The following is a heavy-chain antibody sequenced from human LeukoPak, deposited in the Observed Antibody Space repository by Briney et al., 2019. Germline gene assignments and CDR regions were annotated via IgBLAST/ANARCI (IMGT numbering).Heavy chain of an antibody. CDR1: GYTFTSYG. CDR2: ISAYNGNT. CDR3: ARDTTPYGLGSSDNWFDP. D-gene: IGHD3-10*01. Sequence: ASVKVSCKASGYTFTSYGISWVRQAPGQGLEWMGWISAYNGNTNYAQKLQGRVTMTTDTSTSTAYMELRSLRSDDTAVYYCARDTTPYGLGSSDNWFDPWGRGTLVTVSS. J-gene: IGHJ5*02. V-gene: IGHV1-18*01.